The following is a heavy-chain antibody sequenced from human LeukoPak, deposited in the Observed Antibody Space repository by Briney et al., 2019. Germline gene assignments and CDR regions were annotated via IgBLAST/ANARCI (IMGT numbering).Heavy chain of an antibody. V-gene: IGHV1-46*01. J-gene: IGHJ4*02. CDR1: GYTFTSYY. D-gene: IGHD2-15*01. CDR2: INPSGGST. Sequence: ASVKVSCKASGYTFTSYYMHWVRQAPGQGLEWMEIINPSGGSTSYAQKFQGRVTMTRDTSTSTVYMELSSLRSEDTAVYYCARDAARYCSGGSCYPSGYWGQGTLDTVSS. CDR3: ARDAARYCSGGSCYPSGY.